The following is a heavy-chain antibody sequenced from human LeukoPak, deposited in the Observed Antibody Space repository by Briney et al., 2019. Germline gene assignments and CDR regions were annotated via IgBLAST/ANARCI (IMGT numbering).Heavy chain of an antibody. Sequence: GGSLRLSCAASGFTFSSYAMSWVRQAPGKGLEWVSAISGSGGSTYYADSVKGRFTISRDNSKNTLYLQMNSLRAEDTAVYYCAKDHVLGHCSGGSCHNWFDPWGQGTLVTVSS. V-gene: IGHV3-23*01. CDR3: AKDHVLGHCSGGSCHNWFDP. J-gene: IGHJ5*02. CDR2: ISGSGGST. CDR1: GFTFSSYA. D-gene: IGHD2-15*01.